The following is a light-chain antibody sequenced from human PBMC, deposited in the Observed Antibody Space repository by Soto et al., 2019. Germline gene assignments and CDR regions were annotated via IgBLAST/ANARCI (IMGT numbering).Light chain of an antibody. CDR1: QGISNY. V-gene: IGKV1-27*01. Sequence: DIQMTQSPSSLSASVGDRVTITCRASQGISNYLAWYQQKPGKVPTLLIYAASTLQSVFPSRFRGSGSGTDFTPTISSLQPEDGATYYCQKYNIASLTFGGGTKVEIK. CDR2: AAS. CDR3: QKYNIASLT. J-gene: IGKJ4*01.